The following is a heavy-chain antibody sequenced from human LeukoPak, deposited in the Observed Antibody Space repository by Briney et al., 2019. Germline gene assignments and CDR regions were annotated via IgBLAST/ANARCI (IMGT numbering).Heavy chain of an antibody. CDR1: GFTFSSYW. V-gene: IGHV3-7*01. J-gene: IGHJ4*02. CDR2: IKQDGSEK. CDR3: ARARYYYDSSGYLAY. Sequence: GGSLRLSRAASGFTFSSYWMSWVRQAPGKGLEWVANIKQDGSEKYYVDSVKGRFTISRDNAKNSLYLQMNSLRAEDTAVYYCARARYYYDSSGYLAYWGQGTLVTVSS. D-gene: IGHD3-22*01.